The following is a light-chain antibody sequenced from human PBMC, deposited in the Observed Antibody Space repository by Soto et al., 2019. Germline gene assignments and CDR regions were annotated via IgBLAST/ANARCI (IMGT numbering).Light chain of an antibody. CDR1: QTVTNN. Sequence: DIVMTQSPATLSVSPRERAILSCRASQTVTNNLAWYQQKPGQAPRLLIYGASTRVTGIPARFSGSGSVTEFTLTISSLQSEDFAVYYCHQYGSSPRAFGQGTKVDIK. CDR2: GAS. J-gene: IGKJ1*01. CDR3: HQYGSSPRA. V-gene: IGKV3-15*01.